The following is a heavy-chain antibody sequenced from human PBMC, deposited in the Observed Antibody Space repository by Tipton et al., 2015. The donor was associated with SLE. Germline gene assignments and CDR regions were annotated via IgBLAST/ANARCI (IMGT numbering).Heavy chain of an antibody. J-gene: IGHJ4*02. V-gene: IGHV4-39*01. CDR2: IYYSGST. CDR3: ARAFYDYVWESPSHYFDY. Sequence: LRLSCTVSGGSISSSSYYWGWIRQPPGKGLEWIGSIYYSGSTYYNPSLKSRVTISVDTSKNQFSLKLSSVTAADTAVYYCARAFYDYVWESPSHYFDYWGQGTLVTVSS. D-gene: IGHD3-16*01. CDR1: GGSISSSSYY.